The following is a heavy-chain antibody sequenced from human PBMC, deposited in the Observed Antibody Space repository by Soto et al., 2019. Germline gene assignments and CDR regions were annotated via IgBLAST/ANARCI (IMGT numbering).Heavy chain of an antibody. CDR2: ISSSSSYI. CDR3: ARPLSSSGVRY. J-gene: IGHJ4*02. V-gene: IGHV3-21*01. Sequence: GGSLRLSCAASGFTVSSYSMNWVRQAPGKGLEWVSSISSSSSYIYYAESVKGRFTISRDNAKNSLYLQMNSLRAEETAVYYCARPLSSSGVRYWGQGTLVTVSS. D-gene: IGHD6-6*01. CDR1: GFTVSSYS.